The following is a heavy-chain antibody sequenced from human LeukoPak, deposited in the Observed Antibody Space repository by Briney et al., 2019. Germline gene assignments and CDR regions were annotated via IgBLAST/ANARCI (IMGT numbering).Heavy chain of an antibody. CDR2: IYYSGST. J-gene: IGHJ4*02. V-gene: IGHV4-59*12. D-gene: IGHD3-3*01. Sequence: SETLSLTCTVSGGSISTYYWSWIRQPPGKGLEWIGHIYYSGSTNYNPSLKSRVTISVDTSKNQFSLKLSSVTAADTAVYYCARGFDFWSGYYFDYWGQGTLVTVSS. CDR1: GGSISTYY. CDR3: ARGFDFWSGYYFDY.